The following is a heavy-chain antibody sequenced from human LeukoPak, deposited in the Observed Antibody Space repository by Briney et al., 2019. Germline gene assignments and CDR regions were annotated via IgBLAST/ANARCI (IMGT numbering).Heavy chain of an antibody. D-gene: IGHD3-9*01. CDR3: AREGHYDILTGYSPVEYYFYYMDV. CDR1: GFTFSTYG. V-gene: IGHV3-30*02. Sequence: PGGSLRLSCAASGFTFSTYGIHWVRQAPGKGLEWVALIRYDGSNTYYADSVKGRFTISRDNSKSTLYLQMNSLRAEDTALYYCAREGHYDILTGYSPVEYYFYYMDVWGKGTTVTVSS. CDR2: IRYDGSNT. J-gene: IGHJ6*03.